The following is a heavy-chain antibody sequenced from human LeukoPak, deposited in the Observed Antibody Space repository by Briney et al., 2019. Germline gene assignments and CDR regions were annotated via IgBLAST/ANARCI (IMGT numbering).Heavy chain of an antibody. J-gene: IGHJ4*02. D-gene: IGHD5-18*01. Sequence: ASVKVSCKASGYTFTGYYMHWVRQAPGQGLERMGWINPYSGGTNYAQKFQGRVTMTRDTSISTAYMELSRLRSDDTAVYYCARAESRFARYGFDYWGQGTLVTVSS. CDR2: INPYSGGT. CDR3: ARAESRFARYGFDY. CDR1: GYTFTGYY. V-gene: IGHV1-2*02.